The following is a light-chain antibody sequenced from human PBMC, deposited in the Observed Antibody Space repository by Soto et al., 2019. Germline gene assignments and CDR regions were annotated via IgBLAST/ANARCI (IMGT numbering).Light chain of an antibody. CDR1: SSDVGDYNF. J-gene: IGLJ1*01. CDR2: EVS. CDR3: SSYTSSTTRGIYV. V-gene: IGLV2-14*01. Sequence: QPASVSGSPGQSIIISCTGTSSDVGDYNFVSWYQQHPGKAPKLMIYEVSNRPSGVSNRFSGSKSGNTASLTISGLQAEDEADYYCSSYTSSTTRGIYVFGTGTKLTVL.